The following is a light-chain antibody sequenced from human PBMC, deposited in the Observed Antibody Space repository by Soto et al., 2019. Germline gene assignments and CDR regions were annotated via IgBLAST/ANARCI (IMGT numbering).Light chain of an antibody. V-gene: IGLV1-44*01. CDR1: SSNIGSNS. Sequence: QSVLIQPPSVSGTPGQRVIISCSGSSSNIGSNSANWYQQLPGTAPGLLIYGDNKRPSRVPDRFSGSKSGTSASLAISGLPSVDEADYYCAALDERLKGWMFGGGTKLTVL. CDR3: AALDERLKGWM. J-gene: IGLJ3*02. CDR2: GDN.